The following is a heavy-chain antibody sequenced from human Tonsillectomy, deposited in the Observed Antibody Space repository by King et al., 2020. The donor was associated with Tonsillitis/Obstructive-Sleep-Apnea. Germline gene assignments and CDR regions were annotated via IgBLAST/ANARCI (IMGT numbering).Heavy chain of an antibody. CDR1: GGSISSSSYY. D-gene: IGHD3-16*01. Sequence: QLQESGPGLVKPSETLSLTCTVSGGSISSSSYYWGWIRQPPGKGLEWIASIYYTGSTYYNPSLKSRVTISVDTSKSLFSLKLSSVTAADTAVYYCARRIGGGPSYYFDCWGQGTLVIVSS. CDR2: IYYTGST. J-gene: IGHJ4*02. CDR3: ARRIGGGPSYYFDC. V-gene: IGHV4-39*02.